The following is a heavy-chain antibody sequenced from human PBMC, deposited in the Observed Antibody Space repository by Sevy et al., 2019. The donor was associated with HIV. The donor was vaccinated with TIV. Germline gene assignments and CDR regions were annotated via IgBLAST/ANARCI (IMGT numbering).Heavy chain of an antibody. Sequence: SETLSLTCSVSGGSIRSYDYYWGWIRQPPGRGLEWIGIVSYSGNTYSTPSLKSRVTMSVDTSKNEFSLKLTSVTVADTAVYYWPRHVLLGSKYDYWSGRYGSGSYYFDYWGQGTLVTVSS. V-gene: IGHV4-39*01. CDR3: PRHVLLGSKYDYWSGRYGSGSYYFDY. J-gene: IGHJ4*02. CDR2: VSYSGNT. D-gene: IGHD3-3*01. CDR1: GGSIRSYDYY.